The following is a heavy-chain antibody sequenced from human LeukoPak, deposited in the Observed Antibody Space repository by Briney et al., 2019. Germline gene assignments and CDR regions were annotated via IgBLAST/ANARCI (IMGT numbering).Heavy chain of an antibody. J-gene: IGHJ6*02. CDR3: ARKDIVVVPAAGGYYGMDV. D-gene: IGHD2-2*01. Sequence: GWALRLSCAASGFTFISYGMHWVRQAPGRGLEGVAVIWYDGSNKYYADSVKGRFTISRENSKNTLYLQMNSLRAEDTAVYYCARKDIVVVPAAGGYYGMDVWGQGTTVTVSS. CDR2: IWYDGSNK. CDR1: GFTFISYG. V-gene: IGHV3-33*01.